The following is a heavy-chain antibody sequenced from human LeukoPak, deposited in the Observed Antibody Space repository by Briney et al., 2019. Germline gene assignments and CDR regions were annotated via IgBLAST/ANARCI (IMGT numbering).Heavy chain of an antibody. V-gene: IGHV4-34*01. J-gene: IGHJ4*02. CDR1: GGSFSGYY. D-gene: IGHD5-18*01. CDR2: INHSGST. CDR3: ARQHDTAYEDFDY. Sequence: PSETLSLTCAVYGGSFSGYYWSWIRQPPGKGLEWIGEINHSGSTNYNPSLKSRVTISVDTSKNQFSLKLSSVTAADAAVYYCARQHDTAYEDFDYWGQGTLVTVSS.